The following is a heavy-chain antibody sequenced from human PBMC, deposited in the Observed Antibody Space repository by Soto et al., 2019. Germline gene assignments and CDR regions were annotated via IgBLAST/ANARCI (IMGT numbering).Heavy chain of an antibody. CDR1: GGSISSGGYY. CDR3: ASFSPMVTQRHGYNWFDP. CDR2: IYYSGST. D-gene: IGHD2-15*01. J-gene: IGHJ5*02. V-gene: IGHV4-31*03. Sequence: QVQLQESGPGLVKPSQTLSLTCTVSGGSISSGGYYWSWIRQHPGKGLEWIGYIYYSGSTYYNPALKSRVTTSIDTSKNPSPLKLSSLTAADTAVYYCASFSPMVTQRHGYNWFDPWGQGTLVTVSS.